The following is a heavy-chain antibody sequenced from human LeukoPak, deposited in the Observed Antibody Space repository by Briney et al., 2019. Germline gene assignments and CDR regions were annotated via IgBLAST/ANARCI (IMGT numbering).Heavy chain of an antibody. Sequence: GGSLRLSCAASGFTFTTYAIHWVRQAPGKGLEWVSAISGSGGSTYYADSVKGRFTISRDNSKNTLYLQMNSLRAEDTAVYYCAKEDYFDSSGYYPSGDYWGQGTLVTVSS. CDR2: ISGSGGST. CDR3: AKEDYFDSSGYYPSGDY. J-gene: IGHJ4*02. V-gene: IGHV3-23*01. CDR1: GFTFTTYA. D-gene: IGHD3-22*01.